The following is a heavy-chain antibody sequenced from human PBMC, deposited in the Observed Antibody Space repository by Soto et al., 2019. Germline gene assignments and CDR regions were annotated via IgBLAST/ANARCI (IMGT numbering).Heavy chain of an antibody. V-gene: IGHV3-11*06. D-gene: IGHD5-12*01. J-gene: IGHJ6*02. CDR2: ISSSSGST. CDR1: GFTFSDYY. Sequence: SGGSLRLSCAASGFTFSDYYMSWIRQAPGKGLEYISYISSSSGSTNYADSVKGRFTISRDNAKNSLYLQMSSLRAEDTAVYYCARDRGGYDRLYYYHGMDVCGQGTTVTVSS. CDR3: ARDRGGYDRLYYYHGMDV.